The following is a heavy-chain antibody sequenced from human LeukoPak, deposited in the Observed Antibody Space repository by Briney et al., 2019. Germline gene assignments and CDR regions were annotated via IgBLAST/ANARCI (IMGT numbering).Heavy chain of an antibody. CDR2: IYAGGGT. CDR1: GSTVSSNY. Sequence: QAGGSLRLSCAASGSTVSSNYMSWVRQAPGKGLEWVSVIYAGGGTYYADSVKGRFTISRDKSKNTLYLQMNTLRAEDTAVYYCASTQRGDYFDYWGQGTLVTVSS. CDR3: ASTQRGDYFDY. D-gene: IGHD2-15*01. V-gene: IGHV3-66*01. J-gene: IGHJ4*02.